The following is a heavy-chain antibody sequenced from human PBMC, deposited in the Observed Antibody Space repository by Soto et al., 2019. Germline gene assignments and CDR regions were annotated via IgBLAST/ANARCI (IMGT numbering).Heavy chain of an antibody. CDR3: ASPWAVVAPYYYYYYGMDV. CDR1: GGTFSSYA. Sequence: SVKVSCKASGGTFSSYAISWVRQAPGQGLEWMGGIIPFFGTANYAQKFQGRVTITADESTSTAYMELSSLRSEDTAVYYCASPWAVVAPYYYYYYGMDVWGQGTTVTVSS. CDR2: IIPFFGTA. V-gene: IGHV1-69*13. D-gene: IGHD2-15*01. J-gene: IGHJ6*02.